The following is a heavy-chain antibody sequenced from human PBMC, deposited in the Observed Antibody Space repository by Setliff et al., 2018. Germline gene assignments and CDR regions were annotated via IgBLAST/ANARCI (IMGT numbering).Heavy chain of an antibody. CDR1: GFTISGYA. CDR3: AKDPNGDFFGAFDT. CDR2: IKDSDYST. V-gene: IGHV3-23*05. Sequence: PGGSLRLSCVGSGFTISGYAMTWVRQVPGKGLEWISSIKDSDYSTYYADSVKGRFTISRDNSKNTLYLQMNGLRAEDSALYYCAKDPNGDFFGAFDTRGQGALVTVSS. D-gene: IGHD4-17*01. J-gene: IGHJ5*02.